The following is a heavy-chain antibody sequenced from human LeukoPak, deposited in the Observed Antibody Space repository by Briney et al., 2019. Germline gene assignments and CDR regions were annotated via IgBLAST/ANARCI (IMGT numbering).Heavy chain of an antibody. J-gene: IGHJ3*02. Sequence: GASVKVSCKASGYTFTSYYMHWVRQAPGQGLEWMGRINPNSGGTNYAQKFQGRVTMTRDTSISTAYMELSRLRSDDTAVYYCARVYCSSTSCYGREHLDAFDIWGQGTMVTVSS. V-gene: IGHV1-2*06. CDR2: INPNSGGT. D-gene: IGHD2-2*01. CDR3: ARVYCSSTSCYGREHLDAFDI. CDR1: GYTFTSYY.